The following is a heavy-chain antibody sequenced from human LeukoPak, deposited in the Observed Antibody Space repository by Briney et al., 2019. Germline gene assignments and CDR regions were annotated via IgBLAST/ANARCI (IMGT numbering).Heavy chain of an antibody. J-gene: IGHJ4*02. CDR1: GYSISSGYY. CDR3: ARHLHTVGASGIDY. V-gene: IGHV4-38-2*01. D-gene: IGHD1-26*01. Sequence: SETLSLTCAVSGYSISSGYYWGWIRQPPGQGLGWIGSIYHSGSTYYNPSLKSRVTISVDTSKNQFSLKLSSVTAADTAVYYCARHLHTVGASGIDYWGQGTLVTVSS. CDR2: IYHSGST.